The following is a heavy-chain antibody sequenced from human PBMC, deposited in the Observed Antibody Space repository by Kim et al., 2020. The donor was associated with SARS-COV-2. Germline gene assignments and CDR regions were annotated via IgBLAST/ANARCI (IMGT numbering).Heavy chain of an antibody. CDR2: VSSDGSTK. J-gene: IGHJ4*02. V-gene: IGHV3-30-3*01. D-gene: IGHD2-21*02. CDR1: GFTINTYV. Sequence: GGSLRLSCAASGFTINTYVMHWVRQAPGKGLEWVALVSSDGSTKYYSDSVRGRFTISRDSSQNTVYLQMNSLRAEDTALYYCARDRDLSPIHYFGYWGQGTLVTVSS. CDR3: ARDRDLSPIHYFGY.